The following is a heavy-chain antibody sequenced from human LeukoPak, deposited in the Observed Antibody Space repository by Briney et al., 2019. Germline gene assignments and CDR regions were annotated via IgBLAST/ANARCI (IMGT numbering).Heavy chain of an antibody. Sequence: SVKVSCEASGGTFSSYAISWVRQAPGQGLEWMGGIIPILGIANYAQKFQGRVTITADKSTSTAYMELSSLRSEDTAVYYCAHQLLEGCSDPWGQGTLVTVSS. CDR1: GGTFSSYA. CDR3: AHQLLEGCSDP. V-gene: IGHV1-69*10. J-gene: IGHJ5*02. CDR2: IIPILGIA. D-gene: IGHD2-2*01.